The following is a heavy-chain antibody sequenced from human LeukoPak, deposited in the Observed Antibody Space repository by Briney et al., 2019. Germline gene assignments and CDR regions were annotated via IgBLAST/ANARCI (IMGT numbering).Heavy chain of an antibody. CDR3: TRILYYDSSGPPDY. CDR1: GYTFTTYG. Sequence: GASVKVSCKASGYTFTTYGISWVRQAPGQGLEWMGWISAYNGDTNYAQRLQGRVTMTTDTSTSTAYMELRSLRSDDTAVYYCTRILYYDSSGPPDYWGQATLVTVSS. V-gene: IGHV1-18*01. D-gene: IGHD3-22*01. CDR2: ISAYNGDT. J-gene: IGHJ4*02.